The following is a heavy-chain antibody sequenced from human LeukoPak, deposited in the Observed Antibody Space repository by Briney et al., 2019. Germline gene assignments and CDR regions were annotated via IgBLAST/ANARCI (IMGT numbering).Heavy chain of an antibody. J-gene: IGHJ5*02. Sequence: PGGSLRLSCAASGFTFSSYAMSWVRQAPGKGLEWVSAISGSGGSTYYADSVKGRFTISRDNSKNTLYLQMNSLRAEDTAVYYCARDQGGTYDTPRGFDPWGQGTLVTVSS. CDR1: GFTFSSYA. V-gene: IGHV3-23*01. CDR2: ISGSGGST. CDR3: ARDQGGTYDTPRGFDP. D-gene: IGHD3-22*01.